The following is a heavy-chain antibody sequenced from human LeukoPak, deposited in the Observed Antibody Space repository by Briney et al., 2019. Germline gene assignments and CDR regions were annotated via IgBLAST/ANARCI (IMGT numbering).Heavy chain of an antibody. CDR3: ACLTTADAFDI. CDR2: IYDSGST. Sequence: SETLSLTCTVSGGSISSGSYYWSWTRQPPGKGLEWIGYIYDSGSTNYNPSLKSRVTISVDTSKNQFSLKLSSVTAADTAVYYCACLTTADAFDIWGQGTMVTVSS. CDR1: GGSISSGSYY. D-gene: IGHD3-22*01. J-gene: IGHJ3*02. V-gene: IGHV4-61*01.